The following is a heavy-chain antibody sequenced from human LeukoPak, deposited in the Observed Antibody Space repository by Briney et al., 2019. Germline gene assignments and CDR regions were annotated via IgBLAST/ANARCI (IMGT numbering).Heavy chain of an antibody. Sequence: GASVKVSCKASGYTXTSYGISGVRQAPGQGLEWMGWISAYNGNTNYAQKLQGRVTMTTDTSTSTAYMELRSLRSDDTAVYYCAREDYGSGSSTRNPDAFDIWGQGTMVTVSS. D-gene: IGHD3-10*01. CDR2: ISAYNGNT. CDR1: GYTXTSYG. V-gene: IGHV1-18*01. J-gene: IGHJ3*02. CDR3: AREDYGSGSSTRNPDAFDI.